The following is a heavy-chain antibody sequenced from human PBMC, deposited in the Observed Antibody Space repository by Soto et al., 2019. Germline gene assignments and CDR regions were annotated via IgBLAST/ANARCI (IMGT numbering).Heavy chain of an antibody. CDR3: ARDYYYDSRGYPGAYYYGMDV. J-gene: IGHJ6*02. Sequence: RASVKVSCKASGYTFTSYAMHWVRQAPGQRLEWMGWINAGNGNTKYSQKFQGRVTITRDTSASTASLKLSFVTAADTALYYCARDYYYDSRGYPGAYYYGMDVWGQGTTVTVSS. V-gene: IGHV1-3*01. CDR1: GYTFTSYA. CDR2: INAGNGNT. D-gene: IGHD3-22*01.